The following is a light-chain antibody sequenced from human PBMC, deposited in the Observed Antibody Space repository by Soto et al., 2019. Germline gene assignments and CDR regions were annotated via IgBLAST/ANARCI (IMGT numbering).Light chain of an antibody. CDR3: AAWDDSLNRRV. CDR2: STN. Sequence: QSVLTQPPSASGTPGQRVTISCSGSSSKIGSYPVNWYQQLPGTAPKLLIYSTNQRPSGVPDRFSGSKSGTSASLAISGLQSEDEADYYCAAWDDSLNRRVFGGGTKLTVL. J-gene: IGLJ3*02. V-gene: IGLV1-44*01. CDR1: SSKIGSYP.